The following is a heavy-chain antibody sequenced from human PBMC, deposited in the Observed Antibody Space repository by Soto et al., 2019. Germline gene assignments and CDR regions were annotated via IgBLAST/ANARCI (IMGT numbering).Heavy chain of an antibody. CDR1: GFTFASYT. Sequence: PGGSLRLSCAASGFTFASYTMTWVRQAQGKGLEWVSVISGRAGNTYYADSVKGRFTISRDNSKNTLYLYMSSLRAEDTALYYCAKDRYCSSTSCSSLNSWGQGTLVTVSS. CDR3: AKDRYCSSTSCSSLNS. CDR2: ISGRAGNT. J-gene: IGHJ5*02. V-gene: IGHV3-23*01. D-gene: IGHD2-2*01.